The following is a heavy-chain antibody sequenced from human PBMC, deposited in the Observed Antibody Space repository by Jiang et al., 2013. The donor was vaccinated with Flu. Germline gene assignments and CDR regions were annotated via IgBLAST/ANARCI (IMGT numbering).Heavy chain of an antibody. Sequence: EWMGIIYPGDSDTRYSPSFQGQVTISADKSISTAYLQWSSLKASDTAMYYCARLQSDYYDSTQPFDPWGQGTLVTVSS. V-gene: IGHV5-51*01. J-gene: IGHJ5*02. CDR2: IYPGDSDT. D-gene: IGHD3-22*01. CDR3: ARLQSDYYDSTQPFDP.